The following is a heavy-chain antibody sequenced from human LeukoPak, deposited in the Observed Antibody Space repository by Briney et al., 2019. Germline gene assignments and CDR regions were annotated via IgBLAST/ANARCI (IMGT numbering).Heavy chain of an antibody. J-gene: IGHJ6*04. CDR3: ARGLGVRSGGHRALDV. CDR2: IYTSGST. Sequence: SETLSLTCTVSGGSISSGSYYWSWIRQPAGKGLEWVGRIYTSGSTNYNPSLKSRVTISVDTSKNQFSLKLSSVTAADTAVYYCARGLGVRSGGHRALDVWGKGTTVTVSS. V-gene: IGHV4-61*02. D-gene: IGHD6-19*01. CDR1: GGSISSGSYY.